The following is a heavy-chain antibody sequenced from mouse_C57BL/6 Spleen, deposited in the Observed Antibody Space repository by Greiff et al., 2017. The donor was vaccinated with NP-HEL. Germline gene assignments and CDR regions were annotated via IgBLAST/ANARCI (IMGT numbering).Heavy chain of an antibody. D-gene: IGHD4-1*01. J-gene: IGHJ2*01. V-gene: IGHV1-64*01. Sequence: QVQLQQPGAELVKPGASVKLSCKASGYTFTSYWLHWVKQWPGQGLEWIGMIHPNSGITNYNEKFKSKATLTVDKSSSTAYMQLSRLTSEDSAVYYCAPRGTNWDYFDYWGQGTTLTVSS. CDR1: GYTFTSYW. CDR2: IHPNSGIT. CDR3: APRGTNWDYFDY.